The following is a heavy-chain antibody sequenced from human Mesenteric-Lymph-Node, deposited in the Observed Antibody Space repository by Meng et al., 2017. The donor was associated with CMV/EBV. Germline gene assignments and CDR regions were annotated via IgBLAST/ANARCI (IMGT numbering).Heavy chain of an antibody. V-gene: IGHV3-66*02. J-gene: IGHJ4*02. D-gene: IGHD3-3*01. CDR1: GFSVRDNY. CDR3: ANDGRYDFGF. CDR2: IYAGVATI. Sequence: GGSLRLSCEASGFSVRDNYMSWVRQAPGKGLEWVSVIYAGVATIYYADSVKGRFIMSRDNLKNTVHLQMDNLRLDDAGIYYCANDGRYDFGFRGQGTLVTVSS.